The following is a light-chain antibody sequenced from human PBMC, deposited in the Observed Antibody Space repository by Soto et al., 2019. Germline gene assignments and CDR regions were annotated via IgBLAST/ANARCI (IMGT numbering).Light chain of an antibody. J-gene: IGKJ1*01. Sequence: IQITQSPSTLSGSVGDRVTITCRASQTISSWLAWYQQKPGKPPKLLIYDASSLESGVPSRFSGSGSGTDFSLTITSLQPDDSATYYCQQYHSYYPWTFGQGTKVDIK. CDR3: QQYHSYYPWT. V-gene: IGKV1-5*01. CDR2: DAS. CDR1: QTISSW.